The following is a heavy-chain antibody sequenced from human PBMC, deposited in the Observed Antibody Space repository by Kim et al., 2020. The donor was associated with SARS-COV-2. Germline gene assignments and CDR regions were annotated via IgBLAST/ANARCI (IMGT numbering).Heavy chain of an antibody. Sequence: STPSLESRVTISVDTSKNPFSLKLSSVTAADTAVYYCARRIVVVPAAIDYWGQGTLVTVSS. D-gene: IGHD2-2*02. CDR3: ARRIVVVPAAIDY. J-gene: IGHJ4*02. V-gene: IGHV4-39*01.